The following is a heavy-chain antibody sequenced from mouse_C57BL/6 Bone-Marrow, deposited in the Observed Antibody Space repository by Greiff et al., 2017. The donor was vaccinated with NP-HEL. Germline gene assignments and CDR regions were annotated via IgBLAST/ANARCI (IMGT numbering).Heavy chain of an antibody. J-gene: IGHJ1*03. CDR3: ARDGSYWYFDV. D-gene: IGHD1-1*01. CDR2: IDPSDSYT. Sequence: QVQLQQSGAELVKPGASVKLSCKASGYTFTSYWMQWVKQRPGQGLEWIGEIDPSDSYTNYNQKFKGKATLTVDTSSSTAYMQLSSLTSEDSAVYYCARDGSYWYFDVWGTGTTVTVSS. CDR1: GYTFTSYW. V-gene: IGHV1-50*01.